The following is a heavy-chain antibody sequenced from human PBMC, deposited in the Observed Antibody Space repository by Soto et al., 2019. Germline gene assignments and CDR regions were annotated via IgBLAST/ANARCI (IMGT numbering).Heavy chain of an antibody. CDR1: GFTFSSYA. V-gene: IGHV3-64D*06. CDR2: ISSSGGST. CDR3: VKGYSSSWYVWFDY. Sequence: GGSLRLSCAASGFTFSSYAMSWVRQAPGKGLEYVSAISSSGGSTYYADSVKGRFTISRDNSKNTLYLQMSSLRVEDTAVYYCVKGYSSSWYVWFDYWGQGTLVTVSS. J-gene: IGHJ4*02. D-gene: IGHD6-13*01.